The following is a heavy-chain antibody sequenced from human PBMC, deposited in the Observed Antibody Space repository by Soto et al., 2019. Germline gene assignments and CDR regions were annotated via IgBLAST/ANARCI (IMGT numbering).Heavy chain of an antibody. CDR2: IYYSGST. J-gene: IGHJ6*01. CDR1: GGSISSGGYY. Sequence: SETLSLTCTVSGGSISSGGYYWSWIRQHPGKGLEWIGYIYYSGSTYYNPSLKSRVTISVDTSKNQFSLKLSSVTAADTAVYYCARDDPSYCDYEMNYYLGMEVWPQGTTVT. CDR3: ARDDPSYCDYEMNYYLGMEV. D-gene: IGHD4-17*01. V-gene: IGHV4-31*03.